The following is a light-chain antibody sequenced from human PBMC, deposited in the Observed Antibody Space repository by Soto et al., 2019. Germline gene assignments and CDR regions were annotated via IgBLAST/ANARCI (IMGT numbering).Light chain of an antibody. V-gene: IGLV2-14*01. CDR1: SSDVGGYNY. CDR2: EVS. CDR3: SSYTSSSTLGV. J-gene: IGLJ2*01. Sequence: ALTQPASVSGSPGQSITISCPGTSSDVGGYNYVSWYQQHPGKAPKLMIYEVSNRPSGVSNRFSGSKSGNTASLTISGLQAEDEADYYCSSYTSSSTLGVFGGGTQLTVL.